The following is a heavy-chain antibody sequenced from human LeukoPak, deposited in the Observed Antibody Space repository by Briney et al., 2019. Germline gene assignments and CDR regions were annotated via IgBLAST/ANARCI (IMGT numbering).Heavy chain of an antibody. CDR2: ISYDGSNK. J-gene: IGHJ5*02. Sequence: GGSLRLSCAASGFTFSSYAMHWVRQAPGKGLEWVAVISYDGSNKYYADSVKGRFTISRDNSKNTLYLQMNSLRDEDTAVYYCAREEQRGFNWFDPWGQGTLVAVSS. CDR1: GFTFSSYA. D-gene: IGHD3-10*01. CDR3: AREEQRGFNWFDP. V-gene: IGHV3-30-3*01.